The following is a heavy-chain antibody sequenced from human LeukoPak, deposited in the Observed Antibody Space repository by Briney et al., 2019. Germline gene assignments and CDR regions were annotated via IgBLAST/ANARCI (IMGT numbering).Heavy chain of an antibody. CDR2: IYSGGST. V-gene: IGHV3-53*01. Sequence: GGSLRLSCAASGFTFNSNYMSWVRQAPGKGLEWVSVIYSGGSTYYADSVKGRFTISRDNSKNTLYLQMNNLRAEDTAVYHCARALGDYYDSSSYYYNLGYWGQGTLVTVSS. CDR3: ARALGDYYDSSSYYYNLGY. CDR1: GFTFNSNY. J-gene: IGHJ4*02. D-gene: IGHD3-22*01.